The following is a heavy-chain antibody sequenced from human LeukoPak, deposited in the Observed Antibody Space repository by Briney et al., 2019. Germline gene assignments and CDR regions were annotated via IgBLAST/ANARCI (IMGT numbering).Heavy chain of an antibody. CDR3: AANPTRIDAFNI. CDR1: GFTFSDHY. D-gene: IGHD4-11*01. J-gene: IGHJ3*02. CDR2: ISGTSTSI. Sequence: PGGSLRLSCAASGFTFSDHYMIWIRQAPGKGREWFSYISGTSTSIYYVDSVKGRFTISRDNSKDSMYLQMNSLRVEDTAVYYCAANPTRIDAFNIWGQGTMVTVSS. V-gene: IGHV3-11*01.